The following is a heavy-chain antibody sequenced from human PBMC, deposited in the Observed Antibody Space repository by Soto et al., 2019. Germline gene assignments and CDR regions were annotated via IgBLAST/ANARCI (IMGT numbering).Heavy chain of an antibody. CDR3: AIGDYGPGGYPFPYFDY. CDR1: GYSFTGYY. V-gene: IGHV1-2*02. CDR2: INPDSGAT. D-gene: IGHD2-8*02. J-gene: IGHJ4*02. Sequence: HEHLVQSGAEVKRPGASLKVSCKASGYSFTGYYIHWVRQAPGQGLEWMGWINPDSGATNYAQNCQGRVTLTNDTSLSTASTDLTSLTSDDTAVYYCAIGDYGPGGYPFPYFDYWGQGTLVIVSS.